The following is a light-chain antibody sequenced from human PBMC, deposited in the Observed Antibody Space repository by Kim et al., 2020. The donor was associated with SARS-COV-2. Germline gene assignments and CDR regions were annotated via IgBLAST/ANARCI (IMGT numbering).Light chain of an antibody. CDR3: QQYDTFPII. CDR1: QDIAND. J-gene: IGKJ5*01. Sequence: SVGDTVTITCRASQDIANDLAWHQQKPGKAPKSLMYAASTLENGVPARFSGSGSGTDFTLTINSVQPEDFATYYCQQYDTFPIIFGQGTRLEIK. V-gene: IGKV1-16*01. CDR2: AAS.